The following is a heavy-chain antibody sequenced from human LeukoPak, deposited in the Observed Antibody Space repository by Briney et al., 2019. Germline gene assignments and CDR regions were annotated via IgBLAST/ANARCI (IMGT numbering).Heavy chain of an antibody. CDR1: GYTFTSYA. J-gene: IGHJ5*02. D-gene: IGHD3-9*01. Sequence: ASVKVSCKASGYTFTSYAMHWVRQAPGQGLEWMGWINAGNGNTKYSQKFQGRVTITRDTSASTAYMELSSLRSEDTAVYYCAREGNDILTGYYDNWFDPWGQGTLVTVSP. V-gene: IGHV1-3*01. CDR3: AREGNDILTGYYDNWFDP. CDR2: INAGNGNT.